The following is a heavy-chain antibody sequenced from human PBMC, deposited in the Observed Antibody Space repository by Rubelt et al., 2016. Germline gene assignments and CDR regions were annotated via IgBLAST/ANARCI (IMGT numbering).Heavy chain of an antibody. Sequence: QVQLVQSGAEVKKPGASVKVSCKASGYTFTGYYMHWVRQAPGRGLEWMGRINPTSGGTTYAQKFQGRVTMTRDTSISTAYMELSRLRSDDTAVYYCAREGDYYYGMDVWGQGTTVTVSS. CDR1: GYTFTGYY. D-gene: IGHD3-16*01. CDR3: AREGDYYYGMDV. J-gene: IGHJ6*02. V-gene: IGHV1-2*06. CDR2: INPTSGGT.